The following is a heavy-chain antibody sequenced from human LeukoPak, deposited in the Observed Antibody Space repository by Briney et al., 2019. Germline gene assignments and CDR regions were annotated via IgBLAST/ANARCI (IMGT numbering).Heavy chain of an antibody. Sequence: GASVKVSCKASGGTFISYAISWVRQAPGQGREWMGGIIPIFGTANYAQKFQGRVTITADESTTTAYMELSSLRSEDTAVYYCAREGEYGHGPFDYWGQGTLVTVSS. V-gene: IGHV1-69*13. CDR1: GGTFISYA. D-gene: IGHD3-16*01. CDR2: IIPIFGTA. CDR3: AREGEYGHGPFDY. J-gene: IGHJ4*02.